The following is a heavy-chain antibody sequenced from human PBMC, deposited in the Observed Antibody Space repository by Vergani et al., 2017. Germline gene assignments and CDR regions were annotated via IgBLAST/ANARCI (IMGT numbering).Heavy chain of an antibody. CDR1: GGTFSNYA. CDR2: IILIFGTA. CDR3: AREVSRERVGITHEAFDI. Sequence: QVQLVQSGAEVKKPGSSVKVTCKASGGTFSNYAINWVRQAPGQGLEWMGRIILIFGTANYAQKFQGRVTITADESTSTAYMELSSLRSEDTAVYYCAREVSRERVGITHEAFDIWGQGTVVTVSS. J-gene: IGHJ3*02. V-gene: IGHV1-69*13. D-gene: IGHD3-22*01.